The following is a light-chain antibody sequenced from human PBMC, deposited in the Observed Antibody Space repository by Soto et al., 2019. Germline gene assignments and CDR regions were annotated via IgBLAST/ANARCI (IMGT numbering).Light chain of an antibody. CDR2: AAS. CDR3: QQYSNWPT. CDR1: QGVSSS. V-gene: IGKV3D-15*01. J-gene: IGKJ1*01. Sequence: EIVMTQSPATLSVAPGERATISCRASQGVSSSLAWYRQKPGQAPRLLIYAASTLATGIPARFSGSGSGTEFTLTISSLQSEDFAVYYCQQYSNWPTFGQGTKVDI.